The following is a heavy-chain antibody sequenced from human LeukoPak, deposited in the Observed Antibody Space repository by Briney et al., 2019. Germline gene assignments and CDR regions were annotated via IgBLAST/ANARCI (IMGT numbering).Heavy chain of an antibody. CDR3: ARGPPISGNFWRGKNHPPDY. D-gene: IGHD3-3*01. Sequence: GGSLRLSCAASGFTFSSYEMNWVRQAPGKGLEWVSYISSSGSTIYYADSVKGRFTISRDNAKNSLYLQMNSLRAEDTAVYYCARGPPISGNFWRGKNHPPDYWGQGTLVTVSS. CDR1: GFTFSSYE. CDR2: ISSSGSTI. J-gene: IGHJ4*02. V-gene: IGHV3-48*03.